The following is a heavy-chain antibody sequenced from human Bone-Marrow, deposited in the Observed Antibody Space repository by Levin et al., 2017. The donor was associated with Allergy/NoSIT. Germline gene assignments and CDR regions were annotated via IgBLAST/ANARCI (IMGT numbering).Heavy chain of an antibody. Sequence: SETLSLTCTVSGDSMRSNFWNWIRQAPGKGLEWIAYINYSGTTKYNPSLKSRVTISMDTSKNEFSLRLRSVTAADTAIYFCAREVYSGYDVHIDPWGQGTLVTVSS. CDR1: GDSMRSNF. V-gene: IGHV4-59*01. CDR2: INYSGTT. CDR3: AREVYSGYDVHIDP. D-gene: IGHD5-12*01. J-gene: IGHJ5*02.